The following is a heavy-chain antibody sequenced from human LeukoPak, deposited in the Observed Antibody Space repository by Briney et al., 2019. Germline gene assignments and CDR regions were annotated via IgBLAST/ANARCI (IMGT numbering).Heavy chain of an antibody. CDR1: GGSFSAYY. V-gene: IGHV4-34*01. D-gene: IGHD3-22*01. Sequence: SSETLSLTCAVYGGSFSAYYWSWIRQPPGKGLEWIGEIYHNGNTNYNPSLKSRVTISVDTSNNHFSLRLSSVTAADTAVYYCARYYYDSSGYYNWFDPWGQGTLVTVSS. CDR2: IYHNGNT. CDR3: ARYYYDSSGYYNWFDP. J-gene: IGHJ5*02.